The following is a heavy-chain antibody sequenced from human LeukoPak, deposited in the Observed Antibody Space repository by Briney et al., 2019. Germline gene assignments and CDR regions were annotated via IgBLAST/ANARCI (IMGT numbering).Heavy chain of an antibody. CDR2: IWYDGNNK. V-gene: IGHV3-33*01. CDR1: GFTFSSYG. CDR3: ASALDYYDSRDIDY. J-gene: IGHJ4*02. D-gene: IGHD3-22*01. Sequence: PGRSLRPSCAASGFTFSSYGLHWVRQAPGKGLEWVAVIWYDGNNKYYADSVKGRFTISRDNSKNTLYLQMNSLGAEDTAVYYCASALDYYDSRDIDYWGQGTLVTVSS.